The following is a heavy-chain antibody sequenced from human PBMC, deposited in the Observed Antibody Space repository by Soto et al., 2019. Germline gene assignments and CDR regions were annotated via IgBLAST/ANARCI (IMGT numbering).Heavy chain of an antibody. J-gene: IGHJ4*02. V-gene: IGHV1-18*01. D-gene: IGHD3-9*01. CDR2: ISAYNGNT. CDR3: ATEMYDILGGYGDY. Sequence: QVQLVQSGPEVKKPGASVKVSCKASGYTFTSYGISWVRQAPGQGLEWMGWISAYNGNTKYAQNHQGRVTMTTDTSTSAAYMELRSLRSDDTAVYYCATEMYDILGGYGDYWGQGTVVTVSS. CDR1: GYTFTSYG.